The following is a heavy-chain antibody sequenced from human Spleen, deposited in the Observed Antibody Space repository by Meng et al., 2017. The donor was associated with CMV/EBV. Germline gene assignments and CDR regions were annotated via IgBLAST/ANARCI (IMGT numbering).Heavy chain of an antibody. D-gene: IGHD6-13*01. CDR2: ISSSSSYI. CDR1: GFTFSGYS. J-gene: IGHJ4*02. V-gene: IGHV3-21*01. Sequence: GGSLRLSCAASGFTFSGYSMHWVRQTPGKGLEWVSSISSSSSYIYYTDSVKGRFTISRDNAKNSLYLQMNSLRAEDTAVYYCAREGIAAAGAEFDYWGPGTLVTVSS. CDR3: AREGIAAAGAEFDY.